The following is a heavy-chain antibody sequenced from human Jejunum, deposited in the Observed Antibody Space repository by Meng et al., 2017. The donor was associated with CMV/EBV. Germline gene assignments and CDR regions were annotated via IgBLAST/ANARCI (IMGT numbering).Heavy chain of an antibody. V-gene: IGHV3-48*04. CDR3: ARITTYLTGVHGMDV. CDR2: ITNSGGVI. D-gene: IGHD3-3*01. J-gene: IGHJ6*02. CDR1: FTFSDYS. Sequence: FTFSDYSINCLRQAPGKGLEWVSYITNSGGVIYYADSVKGRFTISRDNAKSSLYLQMNSLRADDTADYYCARITTYLTGVHGMDVWGQGTSGTVSS.